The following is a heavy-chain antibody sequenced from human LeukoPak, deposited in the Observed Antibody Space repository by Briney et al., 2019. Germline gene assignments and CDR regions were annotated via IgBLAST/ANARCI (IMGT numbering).Heavy chain of an antibody. CDR3: ARLYCGGDCYTNWFDP. D-gene: IGHD2-21*02. V-gene: IGHV4-39*07. Sequence: SETLSLTCTVSGGSISSSSYYWGWIRQPPGKGLEWIGSIYYSGSTYYNPSLKSRVTISVDTSKNQFSLKLSSVTAADTAVYYCARLYCGGDCYTNWFDPWGQGTLVTVSS. J-gene: IGHJ5*02. CDR1: GGSISSSSYY. CDR2: IYYSGST.